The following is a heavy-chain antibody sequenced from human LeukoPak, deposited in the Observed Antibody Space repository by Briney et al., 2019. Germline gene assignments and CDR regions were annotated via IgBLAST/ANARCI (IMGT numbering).Heavy chain of an antibody. CDR3: ARHSGGEDFDY. J-gene: IGHJ4*02. CDR2: INPNSGGT. V-gene: IGHV1-2*02. D-gene: IGHD2-15*01. Sequence: ASVKVSCKASGYTFTGYYLHWVRQAPGQGLVWMGWINPNSGGTNYAQKFQGRVTMTRDTSISTAYMELSRLRSDDTAVYYCARHSGGEDFDYWGQGTLVAVSS. CDR1: GYTFTGYY.